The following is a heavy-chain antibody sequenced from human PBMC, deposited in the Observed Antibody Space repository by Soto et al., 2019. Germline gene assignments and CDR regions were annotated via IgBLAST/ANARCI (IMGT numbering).Heavy chain of an antibody. V-gene: IGHV3-23*01. J-gene: IGHJ6*02. CDR2: ISGSGGST. CDR1: GFTFNSYA. Sequence: PGGSMRLSCAASGFTFNSYAMSWVRQTPGKGLEWVSAISGSGGSTYYADSVKGRFTISRDNSKNTLYLQMNSLRAEDTAVYYCAKHMTTVTIYGMDVWGQGTTVTVSS. CDR3: AKHMTTVTIYGMDV. D-gene: IGHD4-17*01.